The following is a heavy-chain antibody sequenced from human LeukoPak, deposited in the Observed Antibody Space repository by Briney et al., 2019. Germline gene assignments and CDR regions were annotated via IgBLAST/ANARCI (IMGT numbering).Heavy chain of an antibody. CDR1: GGSIRSSSYY. Sequence: PSETLSLTCNVSGGSIRSSSYYWSWIRQPAGKGLEWIGRIYTSGSTNYNPSLKSRVTMSVDTSKNQFSLKLSSVTAADTAVYYCARARMITFGGVIVGGYYYYMDVWGKGTTVTISS. J-gene: IGHJ6*03. D-gene: IGHD3-16*02. CDR3: ARARMITFGGVIVGGYYYYMDV. V-gene: IGHV4-61*02. CDR2: IYTSGST.